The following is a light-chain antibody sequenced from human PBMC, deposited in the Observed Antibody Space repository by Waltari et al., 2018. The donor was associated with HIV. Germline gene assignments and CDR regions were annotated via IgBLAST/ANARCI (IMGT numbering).Light chain of an antibody. Sequence: QSVPTQPPSASGTPGQRVAISCSGSNSNIGSNFVYWYQQLPGTAPKLLIYKDNQRPSGVLERFPASKSGSSSSLAISGLRSEDEAEYYCATWDDILSGYLFGTGTKVTVL. J-gene: IGLJ1*01. CDR2: KDN. CDR3: ATWDDILSGYL. V-gene: IGLV1-47*01. CDR1: NSNIGSNF.